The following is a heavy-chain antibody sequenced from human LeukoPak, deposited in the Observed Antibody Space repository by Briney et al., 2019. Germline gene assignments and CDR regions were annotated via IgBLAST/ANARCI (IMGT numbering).Heavy chain of an antibody. CDR3: ASGAYSGSYRWFDP. Sequence: GGSLRLSCAASGFTFSSYGMNWVRQAPGKGLEWVSSISSSSSYIYYADSVKGRFTISRDNAKSSLYLQMNSLRVEDTSVYYCASGAYSGSYRWFDPWGQGTLVTVSS. CDR2: ISSSSSYI. D-gene: IGHD1-26*01. J-gene: IGHJ5*02. V-gene: IGHV3-21*01. CDR1: GFTFSSYG.